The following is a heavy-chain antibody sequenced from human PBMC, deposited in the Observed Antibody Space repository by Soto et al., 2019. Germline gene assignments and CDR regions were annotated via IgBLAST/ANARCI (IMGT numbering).Heavy chain of an antibody. J-gene: IGHJ4*01. Sequence: PSETLSLTCSVSGYSIRSGYYWGWVRQAPGKGLEWLGSVYHNGIMFHNPSFQSRATISVATSKNQFSQNLSSVTAADTAEYYSAALWFRELDFNYWGHGILVTVSS. CDR3: AALWFRELDFNY. CDR1: GYSIRSGYY. V-gene: IGHV4-38-2*02. CDR2: VYHNGIM. D-gene: IGHD3-10*01.